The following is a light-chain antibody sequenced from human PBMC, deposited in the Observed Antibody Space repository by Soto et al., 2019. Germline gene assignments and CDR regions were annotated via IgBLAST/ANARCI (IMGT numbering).Light chain of an antibody. J-gene: IGKJ1*01. CDR2: GAS. CDR1: QSVSSSY. V-gene: IGKV3-20*01. Sequence: EIVFTQSPGTLSLSPGERATLSCRASQSVSSSYLDWYQQKPGQAPRLLIYGASSRATGIPDRFSGSGSGTDFTLTISRLEPDDLAVYYCQQYGSLWTFGQGTKVEIK. CDR3: QQYGSLWT.